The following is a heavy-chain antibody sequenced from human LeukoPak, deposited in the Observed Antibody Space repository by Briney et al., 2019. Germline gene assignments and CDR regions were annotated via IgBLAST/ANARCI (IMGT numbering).Heavy chain of an antibody. CDR2: IYTSGST. CDR3: VRTYCSTTSCYRDTSDI. Sequence: SQTLSLTCTVSGGSISSYYWSWIRQPAGKGLEWIGRIYTSGSTKYNPSLKSRVTMSVDTSKNQFSLKLSSVTAADTAVYYCVRTYCSTTSCYRDTSDIWGQGTMVTVSS. CDR1: GGSISSYY. D-gene: IGHD2-2*01. J-gene: IGHJ3*02. V-gene: IGHV4-4*07.